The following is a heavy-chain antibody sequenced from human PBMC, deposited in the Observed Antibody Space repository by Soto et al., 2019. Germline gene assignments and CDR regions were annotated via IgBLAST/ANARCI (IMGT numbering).Heavy chain of an antibody. D-gene: IGHD2-8*01. J-gene: IGHJ6*02. CDR1: GYTFTDHY. Sequence: QVQLVQSGAEVKKPGASVKVSCKTSGYTFTDHYMHWARQAPEQGLEWMGWINPNSGGTNYAQKFQGRVTMTRDTSISTAYMELSRLRSDDTAMYYCASCTNGACFLYGMDVWGQGTTVTVSS. V-gene: IGHV1-2*02. CDR2: INPNSGGT. CDR3: ASCTNGACFLYGMDV.